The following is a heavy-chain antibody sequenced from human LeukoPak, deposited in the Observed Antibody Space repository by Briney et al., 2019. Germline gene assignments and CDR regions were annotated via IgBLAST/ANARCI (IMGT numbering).Heavy chain of an antibody. J-gene: IGHJ5*02. CDR2: IYYSGST. CDR1: GGSISSSSYY. D-gene: IGHD6-13*01. V-gene: IGHV4-39*01. Sequence: PSETLSLTCTVSGGSISSSSYYWGWIRQPPGKGLEWIGSIYYSGSTCYNPSLKSRVTISVDTSKNQFSLKLSSVTAADTAVYYCARHGQPAAGTLVDPWGQGTLVTVSS. CDR3: ARHGQPAAGTLVDP.